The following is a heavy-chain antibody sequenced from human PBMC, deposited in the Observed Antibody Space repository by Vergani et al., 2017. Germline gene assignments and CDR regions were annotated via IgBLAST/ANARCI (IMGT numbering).Heavy chain of an antibody. V-gene: IGHV1-69*01. Sequence: QVQLVQSGAEVKKPGSSVKVSCKASGGTFSSYAISWVRQAPGQGLEWMGGIIPIFGTANYAQKFQGRVTITADESTSTAYMELSSLRSEDTALYYCARESPSYYYDSIGPLDYWGQGTLVTVSS. D-gene: IGHD3-22*01. CDR2: IIPIFGTA. J-gene: IGHJ4*02. CDR1: GGTFSSYA. CDR3: ARESPSYYYDSIGPLDY.